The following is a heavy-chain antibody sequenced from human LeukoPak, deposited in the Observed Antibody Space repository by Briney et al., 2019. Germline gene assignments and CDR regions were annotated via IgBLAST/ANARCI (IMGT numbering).Heavy chain of an antibody. CDR1: GFTVSSNY. J-gene: IGHJ5*02. CDR2: IYSGGST. D-gene: IGHD3-22*01. V-gene: IGHV3-66*02. Sequence: GGSLRLSCAASGFTVSSNYMSWVRQAPGKGLEWVSVIYSGGSTYYADSMKGRFTISRDNSKNTLYLQMNSLRAEDTAVYYCARFITMMSIGNWFDPWGQGTLVTVSS. CDR3: ARFITMMSIGNWFDP.